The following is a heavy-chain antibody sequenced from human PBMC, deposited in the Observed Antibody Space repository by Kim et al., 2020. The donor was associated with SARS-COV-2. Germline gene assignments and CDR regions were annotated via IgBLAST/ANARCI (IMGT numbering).Heavy chain of an antibody. Sequence: GGSLRLSCAASGFTFSDHYMSWIRQAPGKGLEWVSYITSSGSSKHYADSVKGRFTISRDNAANSLYLQMSSLRAEDTAVYYCARGHYGLDYWGQGTLVTV. D-gene: IGHD3-10*01. CDR2: ITSSGSSK. CDR1: GFTFSDHY. CDR3: ARGHYGLDY. V-gene: IGHV3-11*01. J-gene: IGHJ4*02.